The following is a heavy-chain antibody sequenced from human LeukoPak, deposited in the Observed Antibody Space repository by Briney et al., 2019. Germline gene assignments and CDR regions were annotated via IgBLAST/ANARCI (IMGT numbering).Heavy chain of an antibody. Sequence: GESLKISCKAAGYRVMDYWIGWVRQTPGKGLEWMGIIYFDDSDSRYSPTFDGQVLISGDTYTATAYLQWRSLKASDTAIYYCGKSKVGGSLHSYDLWGQGTRVTVSS. CDR3: GKSKVGGSLHSYDL. CDR1: GYRVMDYW. V-gene: IGHV5-51*01. D-gene: IGHD4-23*01. CDR2: IYFDDSDS. J-gene: IGHJ5*02.